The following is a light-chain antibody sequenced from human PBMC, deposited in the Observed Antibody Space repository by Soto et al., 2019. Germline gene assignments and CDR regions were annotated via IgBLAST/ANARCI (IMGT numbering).Light chain of an antibody. Sequence: ILLTQSPATLSLSPGERATLSCRASQSVSSSSLAWYQQKPGQAPRLLIYDASNRATGIPARFSGSGSGTDFTLTISSLEPEDFAVYYCQQRSNWPSFGQGTRLEIK. CDR2: DAS. CDR1: QSVSSSS. CDR3: QQRSNWPS. V-gene: IGKV3-11*01. J-gene: IGKJ5*01.